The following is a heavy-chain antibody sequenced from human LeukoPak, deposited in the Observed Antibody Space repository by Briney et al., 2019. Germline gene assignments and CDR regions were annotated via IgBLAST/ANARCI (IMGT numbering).Heavy chain of an antibody. Sequence: GGSLRLSCAASGFTFSSYSMNWVRQAPGKGLEWVSSISSSSYIYYADSVKGRFTISRDNAKNSLYLQMNSLRAEDTAVYYCARMYCSSTSCYQGLDYWGQGTLVTVSS. V-gene: IGHV3-21*01. CDR3: ARMYCSSTSCYQGLDY. CDR1: GFTFSSYS. D-gene: IGHD2-2*01. CDR2: ISSSSYI. J-gene: IGHJ4*02.